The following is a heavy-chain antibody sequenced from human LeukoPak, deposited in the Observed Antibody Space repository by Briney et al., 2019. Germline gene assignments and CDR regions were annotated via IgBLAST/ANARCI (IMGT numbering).Heavy chain of an antibody. CDR3: ARGSGWDFDY. V-gene: IGHV3-30*03. CDR1: GFTFSSYG. J-gene: IGHJ4*02. CDR2: ISNDGSNK. Sequence: GGSLRLSCVASGFTFSSYGMHWVRQAPGKGLGWVAVISNDGSNKYYADSVKGRFTISRDNSKNTLYLQMNSLRAEDTAVYYCARGSGWDFDYWGQGTLVTVSS. D-gene: IGHD6-19*01.